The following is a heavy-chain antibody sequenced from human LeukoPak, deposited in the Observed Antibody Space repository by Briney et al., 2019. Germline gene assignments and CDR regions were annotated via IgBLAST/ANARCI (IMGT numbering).Heavy chain of an antibody. Sequence: SVKVSCKTSGGVFRSYAINWVRQAPGQGLEWMGLIIPFFGTPNYAQRFQGRVTITADESTSTTYMELSSLRSEDTAVYYCASLMATNNFDYWGQGTLVAVSS. V-gene: IGHV1-69*13. D-gene: IGHD5-24*01. CDR1: GGVFRSYA. J-gene: IGHJ4*02. CDR3: ASLMATNNFDY. CDR2: IIPFFGTP.